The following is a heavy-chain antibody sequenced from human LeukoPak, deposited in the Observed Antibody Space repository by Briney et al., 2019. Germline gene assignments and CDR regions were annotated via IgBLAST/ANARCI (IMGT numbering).Heavy chain of an antibody. J-gene: IGHJ4*02. V-gene: IGHV1-18*01. Sequence: ASVKVSCKASGYTFTSYGISWVRQAPGQGLEWMGWISAYNGNTNYAQKLQGRVTMTTDTSTSTAYIELRSLRSDDTAVYYCARDEAGMVANTLGDYWGQGTLVTVSS. D-gene: IGHD5-12*01. CDR1: GYTFTSYG. CDR2: ISAYNGNT. CDR3: ARDEAGMVANTLGDY.